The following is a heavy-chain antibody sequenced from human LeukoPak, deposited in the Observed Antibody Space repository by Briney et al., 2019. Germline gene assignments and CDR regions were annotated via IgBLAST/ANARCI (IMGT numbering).Heavy chain of an antibody. CDR1: GFTFSNSA. J-gene: IGHJ4*02. V-gene: IGHV1-58*02. CDR3: AAELYSGTYGRCCSFAF. Sequence: SVKVSCKASGFTFSNSAIQWVRQARGQRLEWIGWIIVGSGRTHYAQNLQERLTITRDMSTNTAYMELSSLRSEDTAVYYCAAELYSGTYGRCCSFAFWGQGTPVTVSS. D-gene: IGHD1-26*01. CDR2: IIVGSGRT.